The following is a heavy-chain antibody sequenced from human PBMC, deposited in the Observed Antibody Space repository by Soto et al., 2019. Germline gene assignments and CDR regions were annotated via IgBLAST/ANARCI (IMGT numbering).Heavy chain of an antibody. J-gene: IGHJ4*02. Sequence: EVQLVESGGGLIQPGGSLRLSCAVSGFTVSNNYMSWVRQAPGKGLEGVSVIYSGGYTAYGDSVKGRFTISRDNSKNTILIQRNSPGAGHPAFFYCAAQPGGGGYWGQGTLVTVSS. D-gene: IGHD2-2*01. V-gene: IGHV3-53*01. CDR2: IYSGGYT. CDR1: GFTVSNNY. CDR3: AAQPGGGGY.